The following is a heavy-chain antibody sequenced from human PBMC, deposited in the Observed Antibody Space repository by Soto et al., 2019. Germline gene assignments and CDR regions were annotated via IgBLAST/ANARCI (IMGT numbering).Heavy chain of an antibody. CDR2: IYYSGST. D-gene: IGHD3-10*01. CDR1: GGSISSYY. V-gene: IGHV4-59*08. CDR3: ARRDYGSGYNWFDP. J-gene: IGHJ5*02. Sequence: QVQLQESGPGLVKPSETLSLTCTVSGGSISSYYWNWIRQPPGKGPEWIGHIYYSGSTNYNPSLKSRVTISVDTSKNQFSLKLSSVTAADTAVYYCARRDYGSGYNWFDPWGQGTLVTVSS.